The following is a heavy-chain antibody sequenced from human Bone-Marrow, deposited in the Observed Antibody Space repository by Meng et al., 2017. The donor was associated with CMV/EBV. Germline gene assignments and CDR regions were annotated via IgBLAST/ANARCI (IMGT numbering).Heavy chain of an antibody. CDR3: ARDLDYGDYASDY. CDR2: INPNSGGT. J-gene: IGHJ4*02. D-gene: IGHD4-17*01. V-gene: IGHV1-2*02. Sequence: QGRLVQSGAEVKKPGASVKVSCKASGYTFTGYYMHWVRQAPGQGLEWMGWINPNSGGTNYAQKFQGRVTMTRDTSISTAYMELSRLRSDDTAVYYCARDLDYGDYASDYWGQGTLVTVSS. CDR1: GYTFTGYY.